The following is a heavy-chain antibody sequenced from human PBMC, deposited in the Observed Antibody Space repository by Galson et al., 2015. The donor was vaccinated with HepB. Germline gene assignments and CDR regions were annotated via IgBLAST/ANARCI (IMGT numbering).Heavy chain of an antibody. J-gene: IGHJ6*02. CDR3: AYGSDV. V-gene: IGHV6-1*01. Sequence: CAISGDSVTSNSAVWNWIRQSPSRGLEWLGRTYFRSKWRIDYAMSVRSRITISADTSANQFSLLLRSVTPEDTAVYYCAYGSDVWGPGTTVIVAS. CDR1: GDSVTSNSAV. CDR2: TYFRSKWRI.